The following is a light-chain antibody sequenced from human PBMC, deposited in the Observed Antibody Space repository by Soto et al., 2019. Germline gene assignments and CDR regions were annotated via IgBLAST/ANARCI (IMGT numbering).Light chain of an antibody. Sequence: QSVLTQPPSVFAAPGQKVTISCSGSTSNIGNNYVSWYQQFPGTAPKLLIYDNNKRPSGIPDRFSGSKSGTSATLGITGLQTGDEADYYCGAWDSSLTVVVFGGGTQLTVL. V-gene: IGLV1-51*01. CDR1: TSNIGNNY. CDR2: DNN. CDR3: GAWDSSLTVVV. J-gene: IGLJ7*01.